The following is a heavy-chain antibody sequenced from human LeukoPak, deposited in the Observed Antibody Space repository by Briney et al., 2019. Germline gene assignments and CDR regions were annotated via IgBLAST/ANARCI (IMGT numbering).Heavy chain of an antibody. Sequence: PSGTLSLTCAVSSVSISSNYWWTWVRQPPGKGLEWIGEIDQGGSTNYNPSLKSRVTISLDQSKNQFSLKVISLTAADTAVYYYVTVRGGCSRTGCYFENWGPGTLVTVSS. D-gene: IGHD2-2*01. CDR1: SVSISSNYW. V-gene: IGHV4-4*02. CDR3: VTVRGGCSRTGCYFEN. CDR2: IDQGGST. J-gene: IGHJ4*02.